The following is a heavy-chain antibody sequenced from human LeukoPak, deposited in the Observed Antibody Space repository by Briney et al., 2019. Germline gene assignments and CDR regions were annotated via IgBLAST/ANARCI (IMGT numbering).Heavy chain of an antibody. CDR1: GVSFSGYY. J-gene: IGHJ4*02. V-gene: IGHV4-34*01. CDR3: ARDGGKGYDFWHY. D-gene: IGHD3-3*01. CDR2: INHSGST. Sequence: SETLSLTCAVYGVSFSGYYWSWIRQPPGKGLEWIGEINHSGSTNYNPSLKSRVTISVDTSKNQFSLKLSSVTAAHTAGYYCARDGGKGYDFWHYWGQGTLVTVSS.